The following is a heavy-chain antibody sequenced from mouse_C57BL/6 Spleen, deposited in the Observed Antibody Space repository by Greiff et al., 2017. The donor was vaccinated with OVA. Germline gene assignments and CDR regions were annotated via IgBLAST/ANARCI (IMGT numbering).Heavy chain of an antibody. D-gene: IGHD2-4*01. Sequence: QVQLQQPGAELVKPGASVKLSCKASGYTFTSYWMHWVKQRPGQGLEWIGMIHPNSGSTNYNEKFKSMATLTVDKSSSTAYMQLSSLTSEDSAVYYCARSGGLRRSMDYWGQGTSVTVSS. CDR2: IHPNSGST. CDR1: GYTFTSYW. J-gene: IGHJ4*01. V-gene: IGHV1-64*01. CDR3: ARSGGLRRSMDY.